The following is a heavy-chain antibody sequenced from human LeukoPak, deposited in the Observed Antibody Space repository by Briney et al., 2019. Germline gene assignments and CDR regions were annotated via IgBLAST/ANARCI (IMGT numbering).Heavy chain of an antibody. CDR1: GGSISSSSYY. CDR2: IYHSGIT. Sequence: SETLSLTCTVSGGSISSSSYYWGWIRQPPGKGLEWIGSIYHSGITYYNPSLKSRVTISVDTSKNQFSLKLSSVTAADTAVYYCARSGSYSFWFDPWGQGTLVTVSS. CDR3: ARSGSYSFWFDP. V-gene: IGHV4-39*01. J-gene: IGHJ5*02. D-gene: IGHD1-26*01.